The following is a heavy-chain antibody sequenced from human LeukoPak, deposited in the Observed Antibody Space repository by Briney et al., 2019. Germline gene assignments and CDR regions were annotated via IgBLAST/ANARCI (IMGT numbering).Heavy chain of an antibody. D-gene: IGHD2/OR15-2a*01. Sequence: GGSLRLSCAASGNYWMHWVRQVPGKGLVWVSHINSDGSWTSYADSVKGRFTISKDNVKNTVYLQMNSLRAEDTAVYYCVSFYETYWGRGTLVTVSS. V-gene: IGHV3-74*01. CDR3: VSFYETY. CDR2: INSDGSWT. CDR1: GNYW. J-gene: IGHJ4*02.